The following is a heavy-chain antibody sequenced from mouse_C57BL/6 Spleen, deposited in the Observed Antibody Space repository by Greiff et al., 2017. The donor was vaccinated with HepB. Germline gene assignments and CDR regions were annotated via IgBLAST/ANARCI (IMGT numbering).Heavy chain of an antibody. Sequence: VQLQQSGPELVKPGASVKISCKASGYAFSSSWMNWVKQRPGKGLEWIGRIYPGDGDTNYNGKFKGKATLTADKSSSTAYMQLSSLTSEDSAVYRGAREATEYAMDYWGQGTSVTVSS. D-gene: IGHD1-1*01. V-gene: IGHV1-82*01. J-gene: IGHJ4*01. CDR1: GYAFSSSW. CDR2: IYPGDGDT. CDR3: AREATEYAMDY.